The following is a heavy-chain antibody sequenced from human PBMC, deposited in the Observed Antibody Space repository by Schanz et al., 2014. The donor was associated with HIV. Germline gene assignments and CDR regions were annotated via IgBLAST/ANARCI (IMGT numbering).Heavy chain of an antibody. D-gene: IGHD2-2*01. Sequence: QVQLVESGGGVVQPGRSLRLSCAGSGLTFSSYGMHWVRQAPGKGLEWVAVISYDGSNKYYADSVKGRFTITRDNSKSTLYLQMNSLRAEDTAVYYCAKAYCSSTICPPPYYYGMDVWGQGTTVIVSS. CDR3: AKAYCSSTICPPPYYYGMDV. CDR1: GLTFSSYG. CDR2: ISYDGSNK. V-gene: IGHV3-30*18. J-gene: IGHJ6*02.